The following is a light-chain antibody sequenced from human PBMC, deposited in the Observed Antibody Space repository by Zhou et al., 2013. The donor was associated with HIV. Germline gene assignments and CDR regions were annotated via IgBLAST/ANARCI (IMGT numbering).Light chain of an antibody. CDR3: QLYDIFSPYT. J-gene: IGKJ2*01. CDR1: QNIGTA. Sequence: DIQMTQSPSTLSASVGDTVTITCRASQNIGTALAWYQQKPGRAPKIVIYKASNLESGVPSRFRGWGSGAEFTLTINSLQPDDSATYYCQLYDIFSPYTFGQGTKIQIK. V-gene: IGKV1-5*03. CDR2: KAS.